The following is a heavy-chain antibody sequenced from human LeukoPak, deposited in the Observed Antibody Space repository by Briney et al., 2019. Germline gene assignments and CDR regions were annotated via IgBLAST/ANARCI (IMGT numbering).Heavy chain of an antibody. Sequence: SVNISCKASGGTFSSYAISWVRHAPGQGREWMGGTIPIFGTANYAQKFQGRVTITADESTSTAYMELSSLRSEDTAVYYCAVYGGNSESGSYYYIAVWGKGNTVTVSS. CDR3: AVYGGNSESGSYYYIAV. CDR1: GGTFSSYA. J-gene: IGHJ6*03. CDR2: TIPIFGTA. V-gene: IGHV1-69*13. D-gene: IGHD4-23*01.